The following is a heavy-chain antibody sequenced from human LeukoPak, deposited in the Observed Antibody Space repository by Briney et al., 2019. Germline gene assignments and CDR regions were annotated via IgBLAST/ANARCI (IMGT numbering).Heavy chain of an antibody. J-gene: IGHJ4*02. D-gene: IGHD4-23*01. CDR1: GFTFSNHA. V-gene: IGHV3-23*01. CDR3: ARRRRGNAPTIDY. CDR2: ISSSGRFT. Sequence: GGSLRLSCAASGFTFSNHAMTWVRQAPGKGLEWVSSISSSGRFTYSADSVKGRFTISRDNSKNTLYLQMNSLRVEDTALYYCARRRRGNAPTIDYWGQGTLVTVSS.